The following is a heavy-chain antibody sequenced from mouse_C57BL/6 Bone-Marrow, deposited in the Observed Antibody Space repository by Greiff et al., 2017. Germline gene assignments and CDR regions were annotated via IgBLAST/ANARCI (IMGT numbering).Heavy chain of an antibody. D-gene: IGHD1-1*01. CDR1: GFNIKNTY. V-gene: IGHV14-3*01. CDR3: ASLYGSRAWYFDV. J-gene: IGHJ1*03. Sequence: VQLQQSVAELVRPGASVKLSCTASGFNIKNTYMHWVKQKPEQGLEWIGRIDPANGNTKYAPKFQGKATITADTSSNTAYLQLSSLTSEDTAIYYCASLYGSRAWYFDVWGTGTTVTVSS. CDR2: IDPANGNT.